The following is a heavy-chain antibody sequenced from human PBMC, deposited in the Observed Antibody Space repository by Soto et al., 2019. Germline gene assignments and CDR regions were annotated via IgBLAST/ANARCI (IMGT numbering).Heavy chain of an antibody. CDR1: GFTFSSYA. Sequence: GGSLRLSCAASGFTFSSYAMSWVRQAPGKGLEWVSAISGSGGSTYYADSVKGRFTISRDNSKNTLYLQMNSLRAEDTAVYYCANHNDPARLGEFDYWGQGTLVTVSS. V-gene: IGHV3-23*01. CDR2: ISGSGGST. D-gene: IGHD3-16*01. CDR3: ANHNDPARLGEFDY. J-gene: IGHJ4*02.